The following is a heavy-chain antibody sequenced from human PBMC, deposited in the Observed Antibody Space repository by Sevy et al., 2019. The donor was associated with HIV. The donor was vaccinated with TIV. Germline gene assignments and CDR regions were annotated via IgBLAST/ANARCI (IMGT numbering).Heavy chain of an antibody. Sequence: GGSLRLSCTASGFTFGDYCMSWVRQAPGKGLEWVAFLKSDVYGGTVDHAASVRGRFVISRDDSKTIAYLQMNDLKTEDTGVYYCTKWKAAQSIFDYWGQGALVTVSS. CDR3: TKWKAAQSIFDY. D-gene: IGHD6-13*01. CDR1: GFTFGDYC. V-gene: IGHV3-49*04. CDR2: LKSDVYGGTV. J-gene: IGHJ4*02.